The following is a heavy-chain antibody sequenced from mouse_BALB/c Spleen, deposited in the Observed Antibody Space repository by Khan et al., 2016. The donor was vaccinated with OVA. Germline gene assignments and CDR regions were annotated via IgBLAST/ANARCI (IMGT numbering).Heavy chain of an antibody. CDR1: GYTFTSYG. J-gene: IGHJ4*01. CDR2: IGPGSSNA. V-gene: IGHV1S41*01. CDR3: AGETYYGRGCYAMDY. Sequence: DLVKPAATLKLSCKASGYTFTSYGINWIKQTPGQGLEWIGRIGPGSSNAYYYDMLTGTATLNVDTSSNTAYIRLSSLSSEDAAVCFCAGETYYGRGCYAMDYWGQGASVTVSA. D-gene: IGHD1-1*01.